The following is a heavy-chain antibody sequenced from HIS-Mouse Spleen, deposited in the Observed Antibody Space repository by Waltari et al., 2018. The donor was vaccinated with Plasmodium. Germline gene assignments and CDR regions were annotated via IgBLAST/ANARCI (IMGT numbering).Heavy chain of an antibody. V-gene: IGHV3-7*01. D-gene: IGHD6-13*01. CDR2: IKQDGSEK. CDR3: ASSWYWYFDL. J-gene: IGHJ2*01. CDR1: GFNFSSYW. Sequence: EVQLVESGGGLVQPGGSLSLSCAASGFNFSSYWMSWVRQAPGKGLEWVANIKQDGSEKYYVDSVKGRFTISRDNAKNSLYLQMNSRRAEDTAVYYCASSWYWYFDLWGRGTLVTVSS.